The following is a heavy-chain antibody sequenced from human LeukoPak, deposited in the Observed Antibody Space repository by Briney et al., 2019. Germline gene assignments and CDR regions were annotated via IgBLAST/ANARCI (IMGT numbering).Heavy chain of an antibody. CDR1: GGSVTSDPYY. Sequence: SETLSLTCSVSGGSVTSDPYYWGWLRQPPGKGLEWIGTISYVGNTYYNPSLKSRITMSVGSSKNQFSLTLTSVAAADTAVYFCARPSSHIGPRFDPWGQGTLVTVSS. V-gene: IGHV4-39*01. D-gene: IGHD2-15*01. CDR2: ISYVGNT. CDR3: ARPSSHIGPRFDP. J-gene: IGHJ5*02.